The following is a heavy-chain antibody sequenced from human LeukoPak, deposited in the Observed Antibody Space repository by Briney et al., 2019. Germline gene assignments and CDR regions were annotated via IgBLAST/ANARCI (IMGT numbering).Heavy chain of an antibody. CDR1: GGSISSYY. D-gene: IGHD6-13*01. J-gene: IGHJ6*03. CDR3: ARGRVSSSSWYSTYYYYFYMDV. Sequence: SETLCLTCTVSGGSISSYYWSWIRQPPGKGLEWIGYIYYSGSTNYNPSLKSRVTISVDTSKNQFSLELSSVTAADTAVYFCARGRVSSSSWYSTYYYYFYMDVWGKGTTVTVSS. CDR2: IYYSGST. V-gene: IGHV4-59*01.